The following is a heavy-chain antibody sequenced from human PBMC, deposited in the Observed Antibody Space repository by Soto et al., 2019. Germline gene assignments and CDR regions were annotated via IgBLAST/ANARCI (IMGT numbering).Heavy chain of an antibody. D-gene: IGHD3-10*01. CDR3: AIRLFYYGSGIPDY. Sequence: SVKVSCKASGGTFSSYTISWVRQAPGQGLEWMGRIIPILGIANYAQKFQGRVTITADKSTSTAYMELSSLRSEDTSVYYCAIRLFYYGSGIPDYWGQGTRSPSPQ. CDR2: IIPILGIA. J-gene: IGHJ4*02. V-gene: IGHV1-69*02. CDR1: GGTFSSYT.